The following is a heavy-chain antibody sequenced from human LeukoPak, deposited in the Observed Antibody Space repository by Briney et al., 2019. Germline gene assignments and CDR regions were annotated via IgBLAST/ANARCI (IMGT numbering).Heavy chain of an antibody. Sequence: GSLRLSCAASGFSFSDHYMDWVRQPPGKGLEWIGEINHSGSTNYNPSLKSRVTISVDTSKNQFSLKLSSVTAADTAVYYCARGDIVVVPAAIRYIEYYYYGMDVWGQGTTVTVSS. V-gene: IGHV4-34*08. CDR3: ARGDIVVVPAAIRYIEYYYYGMDV. D-gene: IGHD2-2*01. CDR1: GFSFSDHY. CDR2: INHSGST. J-gene: IGHJ6*02.